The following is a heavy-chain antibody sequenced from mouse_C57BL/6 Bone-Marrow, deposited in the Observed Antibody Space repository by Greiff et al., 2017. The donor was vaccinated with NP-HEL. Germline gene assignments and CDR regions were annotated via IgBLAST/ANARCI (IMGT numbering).Heavy chain of an antibody. V-gene: IGHV2-2*01. CDR3: ASSNWAPYYFDY. CDR1: GFSLTSYG. J-gene: IGHJ2*01. CDR2: IWSGGST. Sequence: QVQLMESGPGLVQPSQSLSITCTVSGFSLTSYGVHWVRQSPGTGLEWLGVIWSGGSTDYIAAFISRLSLSKDNSKSQVFFKMNSLQADDTAIYYCASSNWAPYYFDYWGQGTTLTVSS. D-gene: IGHD4-1*01.